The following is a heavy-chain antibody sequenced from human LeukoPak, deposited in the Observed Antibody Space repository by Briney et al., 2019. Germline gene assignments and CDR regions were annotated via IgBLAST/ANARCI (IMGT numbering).Heavy chain of an antibody. CDR1: GFTFSSYS. D-gene: IGHD6-13*01. V-gene: IGHV3-21*01. Sequence: GGSLRLSCAASGFTFSSYSMNWVRQAPGKGLEWVSSISSSSSYIYYAGSVKGRFTISRDNAKNSLYLQMNSLRAEDTAVYYCARGPGIPGWGQGTLVTVSS. CDR2: ISSSSSYI. J-gene: IGHJ4*02. CDR3: ARGPGIPG.